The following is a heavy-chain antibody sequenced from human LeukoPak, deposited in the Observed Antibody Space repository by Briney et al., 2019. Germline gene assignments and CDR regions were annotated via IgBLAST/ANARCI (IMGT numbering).Heavy chain of an antibody. D-gene: IGHD3-22*01. CDR2: IKSKTDGGTT. Sequence: GGSLRLSCAASGFTFSNAWMSWVRQAPGKGLEWVGRIKSKTDGGTTDYAAPVKGRFTISRDDSKNTLYLQMNSLRAEDTAVYYCAKTYYYDSSGYPSYFDYWGQGTLVTVSS. J-gene: IGHJ4*02. V-gene: IGHV3-15*01. CDR1: GFTFSNAW. CDR3: AKTYYYDSSGYPSYFDY.